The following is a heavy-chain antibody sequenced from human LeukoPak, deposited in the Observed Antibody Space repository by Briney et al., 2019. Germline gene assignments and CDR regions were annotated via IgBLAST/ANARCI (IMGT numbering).Heavy chain of an antibody. D-gene: IGHD3-10*01. J-gene: IGHJ4*02. Sequence: GGSLRLSCTASGFTFGDYAMSWFRQAPGKGMEWVGFIRSKAYGGTTEYAASVKGRFTISRDDSKSIAYLQMNSLKTEDTAVYYCTRDLAIMVRGVPKAYDYWGQGTLVTVSS. CDR2: IRSKAYGGTT. CDR1: GFTFGDYA. CDR3: TRDLAIMVRGVPKAYDY. V-gene: IGHV3-49*03.